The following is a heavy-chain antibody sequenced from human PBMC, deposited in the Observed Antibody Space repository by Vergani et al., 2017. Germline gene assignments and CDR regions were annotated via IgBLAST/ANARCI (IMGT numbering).Heavy chain of an antibody. CDR1: GFTFSTYD. V-gene: IGHV3-13*01. Sequence: EVQLVESGGGLVQPGGSLRLSCAASGFTFSTYDMHWVRQATGKGLEWVSAIGTAGDTYYPGSVKGRFTISRENAKNSLYLQMNGLRAGDTAVYYCARDYGRYFDWSKYYYYGMDVWGQGP. D-gene: IGHD3-9*01. CDR2: IGTAGDT. CDR3: ARDYGRYFDWSKYYYYGMDV. J-gene: IGHJ6*02.